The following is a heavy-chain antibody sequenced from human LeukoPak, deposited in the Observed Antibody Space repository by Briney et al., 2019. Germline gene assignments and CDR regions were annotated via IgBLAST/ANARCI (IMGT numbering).Heavy chain of an antibody. V-gene: IGHV1-2*06. J-gene: IGHJ4*02. D-gene: IGHD6-19*01. CDR3: ARDSSGWYASYDY. Sequence: ASVKVSCKASGYTFTGYYIHWVRQAPGQGLEWMGRINPNSGGTNYAQKFQGRVTMTRDTSISTAYMELSRLRSDDTAVYYCARDSSGWYASYDYWGQETLVTVSS. CDR2: INPNSGGT. CDR1: GYTFTGYY.